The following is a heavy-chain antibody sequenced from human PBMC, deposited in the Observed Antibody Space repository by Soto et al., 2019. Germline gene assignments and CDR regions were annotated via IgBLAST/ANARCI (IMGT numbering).Heavy chain of an antibody. Sequence: SQTLSLTCAISGDSVSSNSAAWNWIRQSPSGGLEWLGRTYYRSKWYNDYAVSVKSRITINPDTSKNQFSLQLNSVTPEDTAVYYCARDSLAGRGYYYYGMDVWGQGTTVTVSS. D-gene: IGHD1-26*01. CDR2: TYYRSKWYN. CDR3: ARDSLAGRGYYYYGMDV. V-gene: IGHV6-1*01. J-gene: IGHJ6*02. CDR1: GDSVSSNSAA.